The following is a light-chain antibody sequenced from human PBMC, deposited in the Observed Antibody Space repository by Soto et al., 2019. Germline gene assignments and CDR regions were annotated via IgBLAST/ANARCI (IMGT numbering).Light chain of an antibody. V-gene: IGLV2-14*01. CDR2: DVS. CDR1: STDIGDYNY. J-gene: IGLJ1*01. Sequence: QSALTQPASVSGSPGQSITISCTGTSTDIGDYNYVSWYQHHPGKAPKLILYDVSNRPSGVSNRFSGSKSGNTASLTISGLQPEDEADYYCASYTSSTTYVFGTGTKVTVL. CDR3: ASYTSSTTYV.